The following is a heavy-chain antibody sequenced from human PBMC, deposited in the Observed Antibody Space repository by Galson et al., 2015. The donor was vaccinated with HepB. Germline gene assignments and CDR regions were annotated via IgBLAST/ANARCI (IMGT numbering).Heavy chain of an antibody. J-gene: IGHJ5*02. Sequence: PALVKPTQTLTLTCTFSGFSLSTSGMRVSRIRQPPGKALEWLARIDWDDDKFYSTSLKTRLTISKDTSKNQVVLTMTNMDPVDTATYYCARISEDSFDPWGQGTLVTVSS. CDR3: ARISEDSFDP. CDR1: GFSLSTSGMR. D-gene: IGHD2-15*01. V-gene: IGHV2-70*04. CDR2: IDWDDDK.